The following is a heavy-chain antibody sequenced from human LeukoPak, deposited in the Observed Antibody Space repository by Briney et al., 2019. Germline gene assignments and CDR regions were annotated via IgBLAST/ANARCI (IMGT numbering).Heavy chain of an antibody. V-gene: IGHV3-49*03. D-gene: IGHD5-18*01. CDR1: GFTLGDYA. CDR3: TRDQAAMVGPYYYYYYMDV. J-gene: IGHJ6*03. Sequence: PGGSLRLSCTASGFTLGDYAMSWFRQAPGKGLEWVGFIRSKAYGGTTEYAASVKGRFTISRDDSKSIAYLQMNSLKTEDTAVYYCTRDQAAMVGPYYYYYYMDVWGKGTTVTVSS. CDR2: IRSKAYGGTT.